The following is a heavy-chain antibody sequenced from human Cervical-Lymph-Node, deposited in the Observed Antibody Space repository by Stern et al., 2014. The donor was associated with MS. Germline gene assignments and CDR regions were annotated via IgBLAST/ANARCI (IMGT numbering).Heavy chain of an antibody. D-gene: IGHD1-26*01. CDR1: GYTFTAYF. CDR3: ARDRGSYSDY. V-gene: IGHV1-2*02. Sequence: QVQLVQSGAEVERPGASVKVSCKASGYTFTAYFLHWVRQAPGQGLEWMGWISPKTGRATYAQKFQDRVTMPRDTSINTGYMEVSSLRSDDTAVYYCARDRGSYSDYWGQEPWSPSPQ. CDR2: ISPKTGRA. J-gene: IGHJ4*01.